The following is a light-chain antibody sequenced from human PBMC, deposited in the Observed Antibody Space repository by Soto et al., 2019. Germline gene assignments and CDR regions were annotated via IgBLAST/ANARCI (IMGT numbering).Light chain of an antibody. CDR3: SSYTSSSTLV. Sequence: QSALTQPASVSGSPGQSITIYCTGTSSDVGGYNYVSWYQQHPGKAPKLMIYEVSNRPSGVSNRFSGSKSGNTASLTISGLQAEDEADYYCSSYTSSSTLVFGVGTKVTVL. V-gene: IGLV2-14*01. CDR1: SSDVGGYNY. J-gene: IGLJ2*01. CDR2: EVS.